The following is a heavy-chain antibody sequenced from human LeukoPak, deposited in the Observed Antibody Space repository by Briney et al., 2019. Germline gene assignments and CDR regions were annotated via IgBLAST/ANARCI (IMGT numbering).Heavy chain of an antibody. V-gene: IGHV3-9*01. CDR3: AKDGSEGWLRFGVFDY. J-gene: IGHJ4*02. Sequence: PGGSLRLSCAASGFTFDDYAMHWVRQAPGKGLEWVSGISWNSGSIGYADSVKGRFTISRDNAKNSLYLQMNSLRAEDTALYYCAKDGSEGWLRFGVFDYWGQGTLVTVSS. CDR2: ISWNSGSI. CDR1: GFTFDDYA. D-gene: IGHD5-12*01.